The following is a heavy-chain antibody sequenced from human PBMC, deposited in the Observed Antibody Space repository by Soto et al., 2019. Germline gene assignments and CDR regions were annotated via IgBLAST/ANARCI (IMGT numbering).Heavy chain of an antibody. CDR3: AKGSASGSPYYFDC. V-gene: IGHV3-23*01. CDR1: GFTFDNYA. J-gene: IGHJ4*02. Sequence: EVQVLESGGGLVQPGGSLRLSCAASGFTFDNYAMGWVRQAPGKGLEWVSAISGAGTSTWSTDSVKGRFIISRDNSRTTLYLQMNSLRAEDTAVYYCAKGSASGSPYYFDCWGQGTLVTVSS. CDR2: ISGAGTST. D-gene: IGHD6-25*01.